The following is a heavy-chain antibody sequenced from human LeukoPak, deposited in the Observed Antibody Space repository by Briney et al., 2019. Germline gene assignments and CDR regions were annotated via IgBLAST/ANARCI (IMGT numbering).Heavy chain of an antibody. CDR2: IYTSGST. D-gene: IGHD5-18*01. Sequence: SETLSLTCTVSGGSTSSYYWSWIRQPAGKGLEWIGRIYTSGSTNYNPSLKSRVTMSVDTSKNQFSLKLSSVTAADTAVYYCARGIRAGYYYYYYMDVWGKGTTVTVSS. J-gene: IGHJ6*03. V-gene: IGHV4-4*07. CDR1: GGSTSSYY. CDR3: ARGIRAGYYYYYYMDV.